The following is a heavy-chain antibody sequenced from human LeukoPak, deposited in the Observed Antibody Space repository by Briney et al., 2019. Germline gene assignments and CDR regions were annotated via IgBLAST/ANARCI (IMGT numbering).Heavy chain of an antibody. CDR3: ARPSVGATNYYFDY. D-gene: IGHD1-26*01. CDR2: ISGSGGST. CDR1: GFTFSSYA. Sequence: GGSLRLSCAASGFTFSSYAMSWVRQAPGKGLEWVSAISGSGGSTYYADSVKGRFTISRDNSKNTLYLQMNSLGAEDTAVYYCARPSVGATNYYFDYWGQGTLVTVSS. V-gene: IGHV3-23*01. J-gene: IGHJ4*02.